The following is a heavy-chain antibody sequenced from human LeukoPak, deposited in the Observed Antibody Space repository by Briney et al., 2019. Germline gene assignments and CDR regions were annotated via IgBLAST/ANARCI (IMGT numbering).Heavy chain of an antibody. D-gene: IGHD2-2*01. J-gene: IGHJ6*02. CDR1: GYSFTSYW. Sequence: GESLKISCKGSGYSFTSYWIGWVRQMPGKGLEWMGIIYPGDSDTRYSPSFQGQVTISADKSISTAYLQWSSLKASGTAMYYCALGYCSSTSCYGSGMDVWGQGTTVTVSS. V-gene: IGHV5-51*01. CDR2: IYPGDSDT. CDR3: ALGYCSSTSCYGSGMDV.